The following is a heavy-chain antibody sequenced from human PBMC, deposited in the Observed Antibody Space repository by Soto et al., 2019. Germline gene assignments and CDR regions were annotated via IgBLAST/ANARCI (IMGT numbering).Heavy chain of an antibody. J-gene: IGHJ3*02. D-gene: IGHD3-3*01. V-gene: IGHV1-18*01. CDR1: GYTFTSYG. Sequence: GASVKVSCKASGYTFTSYGISWVRQAPGQGLEWMGWISAYNGNTNYAQKLQGRVTMTTDTSTSAAYMELRSLRSDDTAVYYCAREPEYYDFWSGYYRTYAFDIRGQGTMVTVSS. CDR3: AREPEYYDFWSGYYRTYAFDI. CDR2: ISAYNGNT.